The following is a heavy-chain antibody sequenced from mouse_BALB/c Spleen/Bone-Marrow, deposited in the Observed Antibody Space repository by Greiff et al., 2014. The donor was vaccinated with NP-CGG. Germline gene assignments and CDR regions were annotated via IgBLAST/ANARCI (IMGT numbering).Heavy chain of an antibody. D-gene: IGHD2-13*01. V-gene: IGHV1-7*01. CDR2: INPSTGYT. CDR1: GYTFTSYW. CDR3: ARRAVRYFDY. J-gene: IGHJ2*01. Sequence: VQLQQSGAELAKPGASVKMSCKASGYTFTSYWMHWVKQRPGQGLEWIGYINPSTGYTEYNQTFKDKATLTADKSSSTAYMQLSSLTSEDSAVYYCARRAVRYFDYWGQGTTLTVSS.